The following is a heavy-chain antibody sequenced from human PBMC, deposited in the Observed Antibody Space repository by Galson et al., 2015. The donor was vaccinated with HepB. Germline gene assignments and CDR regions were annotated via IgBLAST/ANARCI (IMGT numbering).Heavy chain of an antibody. D-gene: IGHD3-9*01. CDR3: VTELFTINAY. J-gene: IGHJ4*02. Sequence: SLRLSCAASGFTLSSLWMHWVRQAPGKGLVWDSRINTNGSIITYADSVKGRFTVSRDNAKNTLYLQMNSLRAEDTAIYYCVTELFTINAYWCQGSLVTASP. CDR2: INTNGSII. CDR1: GFTLSSLW. V-gene: IGHV3-74*01.